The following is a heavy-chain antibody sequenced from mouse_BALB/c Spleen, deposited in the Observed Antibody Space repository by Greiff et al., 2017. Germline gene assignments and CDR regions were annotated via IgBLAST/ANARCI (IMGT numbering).Heavy chain of an antibody. V-gene: IGHV1-7*01. CDR3: ARRTGTFDY. Sequence: QVHVKQSGAELAKPGASVKMSCKASGYTFTSYWMHWVKQRPGQGLEWIGYINPSTGYTEYNQKFKDKATLTADKSSSTAYMQLSSLTSEDSAVYYCARRTGTFDYWGQGTTLTVSS. J-gene: IGHJ2*01. D-gene: IGHD4-1*01. CDR1: GYTFTSYW. CDR2: INPSTGYT.